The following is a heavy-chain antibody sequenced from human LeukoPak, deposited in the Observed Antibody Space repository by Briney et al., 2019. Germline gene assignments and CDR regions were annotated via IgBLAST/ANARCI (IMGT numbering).Heavy chain of an antibody. V-gene: IGHV1-69*13. J-gene: IGHJ4*02. CDR1: GGTFSSYA. Sequence: ASVKVSCKASGGTFSSYAISWVRQAPGQGLEWMGGIIPIFGTANYAQKFQGRVTITADESTSTAYMELSSLRSEDTAVYYCARYRSRDGYTMGYFDYWGQGTLVTVSS. D-gene: IGHD5-24*01. CDR3: ARYRSRDGYTMGYFDY. CDR2: IIPIFGTA.